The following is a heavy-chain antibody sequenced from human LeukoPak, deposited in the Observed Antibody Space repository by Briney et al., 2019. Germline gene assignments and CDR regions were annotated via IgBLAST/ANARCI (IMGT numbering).Heavy chain of an antibody. V-gene: IGHV3-7*01. Sequence: GGVLRLSCAASGFTFSNFWISWVRQAPGKGLEWVANIKTDGSATYYADSVKGRFTISRDNAKNSLYLEINSLRVEDTAVYYCVRNLPGTGYWGQGTLVTVSS. CDR3: VRNLPGTGY. D-gene: IGHD3-9*01. CDR1: GFTFSNFW. J-gene: IGHJ4*02. CDR2: IKTDGSAT.